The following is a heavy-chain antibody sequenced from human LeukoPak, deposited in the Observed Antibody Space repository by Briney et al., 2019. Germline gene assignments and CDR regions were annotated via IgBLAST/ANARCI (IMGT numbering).Heavy chain of an antibody. V-gene: IGHV1-18*01. CDR3: ASHYYDSSGYYFFGY. J-gene: IGHJ4*02. CDR2: ISAYNGNT. Sequence: ASVKVSCKASGYTFTSYGISWVRQAPGQGREWMGWISAYNGNTNYAQKLQGRVTMTTDTSTSTAYMELRSLRSDDTAVYYCASHYYDSSGYYFFGYWGQGTLVTVSS. D-gene: IGHD3-22*01. CDR1: GYTFTSYG.